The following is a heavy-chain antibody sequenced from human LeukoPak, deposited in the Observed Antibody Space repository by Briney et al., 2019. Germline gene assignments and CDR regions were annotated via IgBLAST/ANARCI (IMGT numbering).Heavy chain of an antibody. CDR3: ASSGIAALGPHY. D-gene: IGHD6-13*01. Sequence: SETLSLTCAVYGGSFSGYYWSWIRQPPGKGLEWIGEINHSGSTNYNPSLKSRVTISVDTSKNQFSLKLSSVTAVDTAVYYCASSGIAALGPHYWGQGTLVTVSS. CDR2: INHSGST. V-gene: IGHV4-34*01. J-gene: IGHJ4*02. CDR1: GGSFSGYY.